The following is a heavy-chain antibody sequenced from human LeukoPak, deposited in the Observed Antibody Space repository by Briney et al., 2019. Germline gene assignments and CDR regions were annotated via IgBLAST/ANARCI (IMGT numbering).Heavy chain of an antibody. J-gene: IGHJ4*02. D-gene: IGHD6-19*01. CDR2: IWYDGSNK. V-gene: IGHV3-33*01. CDR1: GFTFSSYG. CDR3: ARDSSSGWCPPNFDY. Sequence: GGSLRLSCAASGFTFSSYGMHWVRQAPGKGLEWVAVIWYDGSNKYYADSVKGRFTISGDNSKNTLYLQMNSLRAEDTAVYYCARDSSSGWCPPNFDYWGQGTLVTVSS.